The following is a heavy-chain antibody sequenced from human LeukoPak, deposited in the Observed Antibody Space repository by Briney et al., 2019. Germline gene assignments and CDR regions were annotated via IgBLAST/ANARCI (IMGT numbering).Heavy chain of an antibody. D-gene: IGHD3-10*01. Sequence: GGSLRLSCAASGFTFSSNYMSWVRQAPGKGLEWVSVIYSGGSTYYADSVKGRFTISRDNSKDTLYLQMNSLRAEDTAVYYCARGGTMVRGGLDPWGQGTLVTVSS. CDR3: ARGGTMVRGGLDP. CDR2: IYSGGST. J-gene: IGHJ5*02. V-gene: IGHV3-53*01. CDR1: GFTFSSNY.